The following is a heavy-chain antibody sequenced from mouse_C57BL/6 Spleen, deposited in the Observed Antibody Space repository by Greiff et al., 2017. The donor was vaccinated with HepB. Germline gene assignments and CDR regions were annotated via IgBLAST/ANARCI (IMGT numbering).Heavy chain of an antibody. Sequence: QVQLQQSGAELVKPGASVKISCKASGYAFSSYWMNWVKQRPGKGLEWIGQIYPGDGDTNYNGKFKGKATLTADKSSSTAYMQLSSLTSEDSAVYFCARAGGSSFWFGYWGQGTLVTVSA. V-gene: IGHV1-80*01. CDR3: ARAGGSSFWFGY. J-gene: IGHJ3*01. D-gene: IGHD1-1*01. CDR2: IYPGDGDT. CDR1: GYAFSSYW.